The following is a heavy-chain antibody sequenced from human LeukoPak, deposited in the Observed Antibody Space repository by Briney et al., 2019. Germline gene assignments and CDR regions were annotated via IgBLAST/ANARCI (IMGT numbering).Heavy chain of an antibody. V-gene: IGHV1-18*01. CDR1: GYTFNSYG. D-gene: IGHD6-19*01. CDR2: ISTYNGNT. CDR3: ARGWGAVVGSFTIDDY. J-gene: IGHJ4*02. Sequence: ASVKVSCKASGYTFNSYGISWVRQAPGQGLEWMGWISTYNGNTNYAQKLQGRVTMTTDTSTSTAYMELRSLRSDDTAVYYCARGWGAVVGSFTIDDYWGQGTLVTVSS.